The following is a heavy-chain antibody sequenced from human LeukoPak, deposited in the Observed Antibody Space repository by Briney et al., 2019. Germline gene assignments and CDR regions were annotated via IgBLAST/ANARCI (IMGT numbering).Heavy chain of an antibody. CDR3: ARVSFGRIMITFGGVIVEDWFDP. Sequence: GASVKVSCKASGYTFTGYYIRWVRQAPGQGLEWMGWISAYNGNTNYAQKLQGRVTMTTDTSTSTAYMELRSLRSDDTAVYYCARVSFGRIMITFGGVIVEDWFDPWGQGTLVTVSS. CDR1: GYTFTGYY. V-gene: IGHV1-18*04. CDR2: ISAYNGNT. D-gene: IGHD3-16*02. J-gene: IGHJ5*02.